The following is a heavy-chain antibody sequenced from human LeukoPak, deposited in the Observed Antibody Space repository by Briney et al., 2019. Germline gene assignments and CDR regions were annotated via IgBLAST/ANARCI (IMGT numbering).Heavy chain of an antibody. D-gene: IGHD3-22*01. Sequence: ASVKVSCKASGYTFTSYGISWVRQAPGQGLEWMGWINPNSGGTNYAQKFQGRVTMTRDTSISTAYMELSRLRSDDTAVYYCARVRGYYDSSGYYGYWGQGTLDTVSS. CDR3: ARVRGYYDSSGYYGY. J-gene: IGHJ4*02. CDR2: INPNSGGT. CDR1: GYTFTSYG. V-gene: IGHV1-2*02.